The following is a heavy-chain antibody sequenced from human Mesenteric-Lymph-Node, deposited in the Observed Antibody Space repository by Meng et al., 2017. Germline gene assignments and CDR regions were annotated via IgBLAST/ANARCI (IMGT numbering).Heavy chain of an antibody. Sequence: QGQLSESGSGVWKPSATLSLGCSVSGASTTNDFWTWSRQPPGKALEWIGYTSYTAGTSYNPSLMSRVSMSVDTSKNQFSLKLTSVTAADTAVYFCAKGGGWYAYWGQGALVTVSS. CDR2: TSYTAGT. J-gene: IGHJ4*02. CDR1: GASTTNDF. CDR3: AKGGGWYAY. D-gene: IGHD6-19*01. V-gene: IGHV4-59*07.